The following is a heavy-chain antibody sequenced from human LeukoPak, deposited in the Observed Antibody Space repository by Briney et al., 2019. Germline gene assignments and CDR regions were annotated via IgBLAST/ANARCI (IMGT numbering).Heavy chain of an antibody. V-gene: IGHV3-74*01. CDR3: TRVHYGDYVDY. Sequence: GGSLRLSCAASGFTFSSYWMHWVRQAPGKGLVWVSRISSDGTSTSYADSVKGRFTISRDNAKNTLYLQMNSLRAEDTAVYHCTRVHYGDYVDYWGQGPLVTVSS. J-gene: IGHJ4*02. CDR2: ISSDGTST. CDR1: GFTFSSYW. D-gene: IGHD4-17*01.